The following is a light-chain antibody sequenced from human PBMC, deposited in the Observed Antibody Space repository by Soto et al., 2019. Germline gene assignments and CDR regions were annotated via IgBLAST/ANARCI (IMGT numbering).Light chain of an antibody. CDR2: AAS. CDR1: QGISSY. J-gene: IGKJ4*01. CDR3: QQYNNWPVT. Sequence: DIQLTQSPSFLSASVGDRVTITCRASQGISSYLAWYQQKPGKAPKLLMYAASNLQSGVPSRFSGSGSGTEFTLTISGLQSEDFATYYCQQYNNWPVTFGGGTKVDIK. V-gene: IGKV1-9*01.